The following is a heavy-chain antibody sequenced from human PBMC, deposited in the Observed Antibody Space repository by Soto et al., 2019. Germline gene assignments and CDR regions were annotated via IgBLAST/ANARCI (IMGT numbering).Heavy chain of an antibody. V-gene: IGHV1-69*01. CDR2: VIRILSQA. J-gene: IGHJ4*02. CDR1: GGIFSSYA. CDR3: ARVGGVGAPPGADY. D-gene: IGHD1-26*01. Sequence: QVQLVQSGAEIKKPGSSVKVSCKASGGIFSSYAISWLRQAPGQGLEWLGAVIRILSQAYYAQNLQDRVTITADESTRTTYMELSSLRSDDTAVYFCARVGGVGAPPGADYWGQGTLVTVSS.